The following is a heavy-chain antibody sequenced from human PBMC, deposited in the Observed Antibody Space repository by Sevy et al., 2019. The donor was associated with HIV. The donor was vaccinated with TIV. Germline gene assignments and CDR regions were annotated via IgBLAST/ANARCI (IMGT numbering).Heavy chain of an antibody. D-gene: IGHD3-10*01. CDR1: GLSFDRFG. CDR3: ATGRDYGSGSYDF. V-gene: IGHV3-33*03. CDR2: ILYEGINK. J-gene: IGHJ4*02. Sequence: GGSPRLSCVASGLSFDRFGMHWIRQAPGKGLEWVAVILYEGINKDYGDSVRGRFTISRDNSKNTLYLEMNDLRVDDTAVYYCATGRDYGSGSYDFWGQGTLVTVSS.